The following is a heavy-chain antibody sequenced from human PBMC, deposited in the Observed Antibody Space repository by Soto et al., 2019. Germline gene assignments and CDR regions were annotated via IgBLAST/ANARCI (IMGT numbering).Heavy chain of an antibody. CDR1: GFTFSSYA. D-gene: IGHD3-22*01. Sequence: GGSLRLSCAAYGFTFSSYAMNWIRQAPGKGLEWVSAVSGSGSGTHYAESVRGRFTIARDNSKNTLYLQINNLRAEDTAVYFCAREGGNYYGDSGYYGYWGQGTLVTVSS. CDR2: VSGSGSGT. V-gene: IGHV3-23*01. J-gene: IGHJ4*02. CDR3: AREGGNYYGDSGYYGY.